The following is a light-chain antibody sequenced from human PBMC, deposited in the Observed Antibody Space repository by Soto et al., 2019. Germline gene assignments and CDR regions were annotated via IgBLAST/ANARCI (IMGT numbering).Light chain of an antibody. V-gene: IGLV1-44*01. CDR2: STS. CDR1: SSNIGSNT. CDR3: AAWDDRLDVYV. Sequence: VLTQPPSASGTPGQIVAISCSGSSSNIGSNTVTWYQQLPGTAPKLLIYSTSQRSSGVPGRFSGSKSGASASLSISGLQSEDEADYYCAAWDDRLDVYVFGTGTKVTVL. J-gene: IGLJ1*01.